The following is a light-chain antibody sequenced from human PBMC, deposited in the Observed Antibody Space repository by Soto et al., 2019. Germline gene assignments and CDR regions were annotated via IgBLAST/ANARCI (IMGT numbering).Light chain of an antibody. CDR2: DAS. CDR3: QQSFSTPLT. V-gene: IGKV1-39*01. J-gene: IGKJ4*01. CDR1: QDISNY. Sequence: DIQMTQSPSSLSASVGDRVTITCQASQDISNYLNWYQQKPGKAPKLLIYDASNLETGVPSRFSGSGSGTDFTLTISSLESEDFATYFCQQSFSTPLTFGGGTKVDIK.